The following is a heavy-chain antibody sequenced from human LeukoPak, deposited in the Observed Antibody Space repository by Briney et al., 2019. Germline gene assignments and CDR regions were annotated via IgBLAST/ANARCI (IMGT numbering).Heavy chain of an antibody. D-gene: IGHD3-22*01. CDR1: GYTFTNYA. J-gene: IGHJ4*02. CDR2: INTNTENP. Sequence: ASVKVSCKASGYTFTNYAMNWVRQAPGQGLEWMGWINTNTENPTYAQGFTGRFVFSLDTSVNTAYLQISSLKAEDTAVYYCARSLYYDSTHYSDYWGQGTLVTVSS. CDR3: ARSLYYDSTHYSDY. V-gene: IGHV7-4-1*02.